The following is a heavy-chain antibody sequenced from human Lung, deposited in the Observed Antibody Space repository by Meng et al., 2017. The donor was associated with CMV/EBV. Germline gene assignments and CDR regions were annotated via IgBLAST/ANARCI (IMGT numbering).Heavy chain of an antibody. CDR3: ARDNNWGPDY. J-gene: IGHJ4*02. D-gene: IGHD7-27*01. CDR2: IHPRRGNT. V-gene: IGHV1-2*06. Sequence: ASVXVSCKASGYTFTAHYFHWVRQAPGQGLEWMGRIHPRRGNTNYAQQFQGRVTLTRDTSINTGYMELTRLTSDDTAVYYCARDNNWGPDYWGQGTLVTVSS. CDR1: GYTFTAHY.